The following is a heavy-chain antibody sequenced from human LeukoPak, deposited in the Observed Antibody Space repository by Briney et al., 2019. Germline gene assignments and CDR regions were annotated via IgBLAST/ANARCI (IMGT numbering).Heavy chain of an antibody. CDR3: ATPFSGSYSVGH. CDR1: GYTLTELS. J-gene: IGHJ4*02. CDR2: FDPEDGET. D-gene: IGHD1-26*01. V-gene: IGHV1-24*01. Sequence: ASVKVSCKVSGYTLTELSMHWVRQAPGKGLDWMGGFDPEDGETIYAQKFQGRVTMTEDTSTDTAYMELSSLRSEDTAVYYCATPFSGSYSVGHWGQGTLVTVSS.